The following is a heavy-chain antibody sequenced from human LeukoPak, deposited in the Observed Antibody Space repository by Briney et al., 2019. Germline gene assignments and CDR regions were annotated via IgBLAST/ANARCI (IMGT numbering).Heavy chain of an antibody. CDR2: ISAYNGNT. V-gene: IGHV1-18*01. CDR1: GYTFTSYC. D-gene: IGHD3-9*01. J-gene: IGHJ4*02. Sequence: ASVKVSCRSSGYTFTSYCISWVRQAPGQGLEWVGWISAYNGNTNYAHKLQGRVTMTTDKPKSTPCTELRSLRSDDTAVYYCARDLGYDILTGYRTYFDFWGQGTLVTVSS. CDR3: ARDLGYDILTGYRTYFDF.